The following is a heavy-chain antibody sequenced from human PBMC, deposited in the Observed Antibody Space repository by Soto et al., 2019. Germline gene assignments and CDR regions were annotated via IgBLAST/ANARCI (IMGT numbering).Heavy chain of an antibody. CDR3: ARASRIAAHSYYYYGMDV. J-gene: IGHJ6*02. CDR2: INHSGST. D-gene: IGHD6-6*01. V-gene: IGHV4-34*01. CDR1: GGSFSGYY. Sequence: QVQLQQWGAGLLKPSETLSLTCAVYGGSFSGYYWSWIRQPPGKGLEWIGEINHSGSTNYNPSLNSRVTISVDTSKNQFSLKLSSVTAADTAVYYCARASRIAAHSYYYYGMDVWGQGTTVTVSS.